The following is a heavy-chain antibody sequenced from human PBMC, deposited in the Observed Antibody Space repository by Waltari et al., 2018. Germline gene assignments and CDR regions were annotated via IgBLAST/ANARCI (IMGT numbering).Heavy chain of an antibody. CDR2: SNPSGGTT. CDR1: GYTFSNYY. J-gene: IGHJ4*02. Sequence: VLLVQSGAEVTKPGASVTLSCKASGYTFSNYYIHWVRQAPGQGLEWMGISNPSGGTTRSAQKFQGRVTMTSDTSTSTVYMELSSLRSEDTAMYYCARDLSPGYISKFDYWGQGALVTVSS. D-gene: IGHD5-18*01. V-gene: IGHV1-46*01. CDR3: ARDLSPGYISKFDY.